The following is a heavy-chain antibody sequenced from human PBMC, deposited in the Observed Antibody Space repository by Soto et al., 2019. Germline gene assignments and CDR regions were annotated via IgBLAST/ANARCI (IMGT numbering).Heavy chain of an antibody. CDR1: GYSFTGYW. V-gene: IGHV5-10-1*01. Sequence: PGESLKISCTCSGYSFTGYWISWVRQMPGKGLEWMGRIDPSDSYTNYSPSFQGHVTISADKSISTAYLQWSSLKASDTAMFYCARHSGQETGTRVYYHYGMDVWGQGTTVTVYS. D-gene: IGHD1-7*01. J-gene: IGHJ6*02. CDR3: ARHSGQETGTRVYYHYGMDV. CDR2: IDPSDSYT.